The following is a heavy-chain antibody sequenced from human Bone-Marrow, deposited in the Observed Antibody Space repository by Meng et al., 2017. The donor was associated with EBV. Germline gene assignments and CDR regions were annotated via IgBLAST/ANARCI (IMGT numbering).Heavy chain of an antibody. J-gene: IGHJ4*02. Sequence: QVQTQESGPGPVKPSEALSLTCTVSGGSVSSGSYYWSWIRQPPGKGLEWIGYIYYSGSTNYNPSLKSRVTISVDTSKNQCSLKLSSVTAADTAVYYCARVALAVAGYFDYWGQGTLVTVSS. D-gene: IGHD6-19*01. CDR3: ARVALAVAGYFDY. CDR1: GGSVSSGSYY. V-gene: IGHV4-61*01. CDR2: IYYSGST.